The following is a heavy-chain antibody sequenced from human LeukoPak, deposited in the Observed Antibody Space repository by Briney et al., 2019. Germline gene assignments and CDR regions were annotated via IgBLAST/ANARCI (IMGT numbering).Heavy chain of an antibody. CDR3: ARQITIFGVVPRFDP. CDR1: GGSISSSYY. J-gene: IGHJ5*02. Sequence: PSETLSLTCTVSGGSISSSYYWGWIRQPPGKGLEWIGSIYYSGSTYYNPSLKSRVTISVDTSKNQFSLKLSSVTAADTAVCYCARQITIFGVVPRFDPWGQGTLVTVSS. D-gene: IGHD3-3*01. CDR2: IYYSGST. V-gene: IGHV4-39*01.